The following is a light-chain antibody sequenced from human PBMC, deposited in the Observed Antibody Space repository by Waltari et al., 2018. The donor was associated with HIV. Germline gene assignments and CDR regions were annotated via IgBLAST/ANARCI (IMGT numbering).Light chain of an antibody. CDR3: QSYDISLSAWI. CDR2: GST. Sequence: QSVLTQPPSVSGAPGMRVTISCTGGRSNIGAGYDVHWFQQLPGGSPNPLIFGSTERPSGVPDRFSGSKSGSSSSLAIIGLQADDEADYYCQSYDISLSAWIFGGGTKVAVL. V-gene: IGLV1-40*01. J-gene: IGLJ2*01. CDR1: RSNIGAGYD.